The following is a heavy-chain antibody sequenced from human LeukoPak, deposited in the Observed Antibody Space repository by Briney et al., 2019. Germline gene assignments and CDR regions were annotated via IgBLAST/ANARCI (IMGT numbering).Heavy chain of an antibody. D-gene: IGHD3-22*01. CDR1: GYTFSSYY. Sequence: ASVKVSCKASGYTFSSYYMNWVRQAPGQGLEWMGIINPSRGSTSYAQKFQGRVTMTRDTSTNTVYMELSSLRSEDTAVYYCASGSHYYDSSGLDYWGQGTLVTVSS. J-gene: IGHJ4*02. CDR2: INPSRGST. CDR3: ASGSHYYDSSGLDY. V-gene: IGHV1-46*01.